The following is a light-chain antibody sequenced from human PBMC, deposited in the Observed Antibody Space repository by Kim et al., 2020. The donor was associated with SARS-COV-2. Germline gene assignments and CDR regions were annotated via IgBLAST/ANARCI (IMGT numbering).Light chain of an antibody. V-gene: IGKV1-27*01. CDR3: QKYNSAPRT. Sequence: ASVGDRVTITCRASQGIRNYLAWYQQTPGKVPKLLIYAASALQSGVPSRFSGSGSGTDFTLTISSLQPEDVATYYCQKYNSAPRTFGQGTKVDIK. CDR1: QGIRNY. J-gene: IGKJ1*01. CDR2: AAS.